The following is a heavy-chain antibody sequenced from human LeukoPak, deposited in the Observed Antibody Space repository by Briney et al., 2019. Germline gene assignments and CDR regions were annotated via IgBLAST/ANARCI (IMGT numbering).Heavy chain of an antibody. D-gene: IGHD6-19*01. CDR3: ARGRGSGWYGGDY. CDR2: INHSGST. V-gene: IGHV4-34*01. Sequence: PSETLSLTCAVYGGSFSGYYWSWIRQPPGKGLEWIGEINHSGSTNYNPSLKSRVTISVDTSTNQFSLKLSSVTAADTAVYYRARGRGSGWYGGDYWGQGTLVTVSS. CDR1: GGSFSGYY. J-gene: IGHJ4*02.